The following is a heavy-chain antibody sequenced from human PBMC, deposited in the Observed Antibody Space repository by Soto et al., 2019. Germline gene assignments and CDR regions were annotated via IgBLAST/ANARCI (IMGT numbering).Heavy chain of an antibody. CDR1: GFLFSTYW. CDR3: AIGGGDYNYFDY. J-gene: IGHJ4*02. Sequence: HPGGSLRLSCEASGFLFSTYWMFWVRQVPRKGLLWVSRIKSDGSSTNYADSVKGRFTISRDNAKNTLYLQMTSLRAEDTAVYYCAIGGGDYNYFDYWGQGIVVTVSS. V-gene: IGHV3-74*01. CDR2: IKSDGSST. D-gene: IGHD2-21*01.